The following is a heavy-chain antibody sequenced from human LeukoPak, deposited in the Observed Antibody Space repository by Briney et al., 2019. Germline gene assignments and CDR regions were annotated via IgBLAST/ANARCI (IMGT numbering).Heavy chain of an antibody. CDR1: GYTFTGYY. J-gene: IGHJ5*02. D-gene: IGHD4-23*01. CDR3: ARGVGNYGRTPEFDP. V-gene: IGHV1-2*04. CDR2: INPNSGGT. Sequence: ASVKVSCKASGYTFTGYYMHWVRQAPGQGLEWMGWINPNSGGTNYAQKFQGWVTMTRDTSISTAHMELSRLRSDDTAVYYCARGVGNYGRTPEFDPWGQGTLVTVSS.